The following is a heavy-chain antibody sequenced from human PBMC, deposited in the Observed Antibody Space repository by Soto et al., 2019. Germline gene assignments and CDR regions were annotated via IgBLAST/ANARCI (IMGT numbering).Heavy chain of an antibody. D-gene: IGHD2-2*01. Sequence: QVQLQESGPGLVKPSETLSLTCTVSGGSVSSGTYYWSWIRQPPGKGLEWIGYIYYSGSTNYNPSLTSRVTITVDTSKNQFSLKLSSVTAAYAAVYFCATLRYCNSISCYGAFDFWGQGTMVTVPS. V-gene: IGHV4-61*01. CDR1: GGSVSSGTYY. CDR3: ATLRYCNSISCYGAFDF. CDR2: IYYSGST. J-gene: IGHJ3*01.